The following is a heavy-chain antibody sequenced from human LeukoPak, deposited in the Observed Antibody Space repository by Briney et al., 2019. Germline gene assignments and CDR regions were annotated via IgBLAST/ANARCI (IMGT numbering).Heavy chain of an antibody. D-gene: IGHD2-21*01. CDR1: GVSTSSSY. CDR2: IFHTGDS. J-gene: IGHJ4*02. Sequence: SETLSLTCTVSGVSTSSSYWSWIRQPPGKGLEWIGYIFHTGDSNHNPSLKRRVSISLDTSRDQITLRLTSVTAADTAVYYCARHRFASPLDSWGQGTLVTVSS. CDR3: ARHRFASPLDS. V-gene: IGHV4-59*08.